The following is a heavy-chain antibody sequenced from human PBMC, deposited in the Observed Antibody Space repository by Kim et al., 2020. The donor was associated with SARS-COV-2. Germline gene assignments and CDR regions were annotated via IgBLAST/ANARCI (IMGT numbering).Heavy chain of an antibody. V-gene: IGHV4-59*01. CDR1: GGSISSYY. D-gene: IGHD3-22*01. CDR2: IYYSGST. J-gene: IGHJ4*02. CDR3: ARVTYYYDSGGYYQYYFDY. Sequence: SETLSLTCTVSGGSISSYYWSWIRQPPGKGLEWIGYIYYSGSTNYNPSLKSRVTISVDTSNDQFSLKLSSVTAADTAVYYCARVTYYYDSGGYYQYYFDYWGQGTLVTVSS.